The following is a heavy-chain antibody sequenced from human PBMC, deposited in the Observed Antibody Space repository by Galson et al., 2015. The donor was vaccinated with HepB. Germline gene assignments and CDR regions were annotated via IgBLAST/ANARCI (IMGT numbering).Heavy chain of an antibody. J-gene: IGHJ4*02. CDR2: IAHKSHHYGT. D-gene: IGHD1-26*01. CDR3: TRDWNGSPDY. V-gene: IGHV3-72*01. Sequence: LSLSCAGSGFTFSDPYMDWVRQVPGKGLEWVARIAHKSHHYGTYYAASVKGRFTISRDDSKNSLYLQMNNLKSEDTAVYYCTRDWNGSPDYWGQGTLVTVSS. CDR1: GFTFSDPY.